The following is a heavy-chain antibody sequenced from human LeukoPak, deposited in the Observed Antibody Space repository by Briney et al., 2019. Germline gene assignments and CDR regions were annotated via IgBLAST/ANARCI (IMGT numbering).Heavy chain of an antibody. CDR2: IYYSGCT. V-gene: IGHV4-59*01. Sequence: PSETLSLTCTVSGGSISSYYWSWIRQPPGKGLEWIGYIYYSGCTNYNPSLKSRVTISVDTSKNQFSLKLSSVTAADTAVYYCARVGRSGYYFDYWGQGTLVTVSS. D-gene: IGHD3-3*01. CDR3: ARVGRSGYYFDY. J-gene: IGHJ4*02. CDR1: GGSISSYY.